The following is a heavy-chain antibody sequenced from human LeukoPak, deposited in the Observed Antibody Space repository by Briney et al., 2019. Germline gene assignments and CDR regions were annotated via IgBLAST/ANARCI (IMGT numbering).Heavy chain of an antibody. CDR3: ARVTPPQTAMPGY. J-gene: IGHJ4*02. CDR2: IYYSGST. D-gene: IGHD2-2*01. Sequence: PSQTLSLTCTVSGGSISSSSYYWGWIRQPPGKGLEWIGSIYYSGSTYYNPSLKSRITISVDTSKNQFSLKLSSVTAADTAVYYCARVTPPQTAMPGYWGQGTLVTVSS. CDR1: GGSISSSSYY. V-gene: IGHV4-39*07.